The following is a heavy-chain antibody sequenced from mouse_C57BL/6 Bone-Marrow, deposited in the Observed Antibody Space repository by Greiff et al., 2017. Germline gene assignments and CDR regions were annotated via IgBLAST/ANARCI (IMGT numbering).Heavy chain of an antibody. V-gene: IGHV1-42*01. J-gene: IGHJ4*01. CDR3: ARSLYYYGSSPYAMDY. Sequence: VQLQQSGPELVKPGASVKISCKASGYSFTGYYMNWVKQSPEKSLEWIGEINPSTGGTTYNQKFKAKATLTVDKSSSTAYMQLKSLTSEDSAVYYCARSLYYYGSSPYAMDYWGQGTSVTVSS. CDR2: INPSTGGT. D-gene: IGHD1-1*01. CDR1: GYSFTGYY.